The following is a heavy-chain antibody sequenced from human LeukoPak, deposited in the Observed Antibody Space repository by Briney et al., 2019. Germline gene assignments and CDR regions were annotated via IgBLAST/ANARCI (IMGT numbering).Heavy chain of an antibody. CDR1: GFTFSSYE. D-gene: IGHD3-10*02. Sequence: GGSLRLSCASSGFTFSSYEMNWVRQAPGKGLEWVSYISSSGSTIYYADSVKGRFTISRDNAKNSLYLQMNSLRAENTAVYYCAELGITMIGGVWGKGTTVTISS. CDR3: AELGITMIGGV. CDR2: ISSSGSTI. V-gene: IGHV3-48*03. J-gene: IGHJ6*04.